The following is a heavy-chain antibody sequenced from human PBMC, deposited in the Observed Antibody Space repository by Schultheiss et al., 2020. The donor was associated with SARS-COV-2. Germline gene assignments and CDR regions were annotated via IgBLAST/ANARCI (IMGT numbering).Heavy chain of an antibody. Sequence: GGSLRLSCAASGFTVSSNYMSWVRQAPGKGLEWVSVIYSGGSTYYADSVKGRFTISRDNSKNTLYLQMNSLRAEDTAVYYCARGSPSSMIRTDAFDIWGQGTMVTVSS. D-gene: IGHD3-16*01. CDR2: IYSGGST. CDR1: GFTVSSNY. V-gene: IGHV3-66*01. J-gene: IGHJ3*02. CDR3: ARGSPSSMIRTDAFDI.